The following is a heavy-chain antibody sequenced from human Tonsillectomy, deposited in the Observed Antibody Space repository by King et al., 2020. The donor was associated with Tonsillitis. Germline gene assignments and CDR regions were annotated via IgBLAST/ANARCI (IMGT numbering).Heavy chain of an antibody. D-gene: IGHD3-10*02. V-gene: IGHV3-30*18. Sequence: VQLVESGGGVVQPGRSLRLSCAASGFTFSSYGMHWVRQAPGKGLEWVAIISYDGSNNYYADSVKGGYTISRDNSKNTLYLQMNSLRAEDTAMYYFAKLGHALFDCYYSGMDVWGQGTTVTVSS. CDR3: AKLGHALFDCYYSGMDV. J-gene: IGHJ6*02. CDR2: ISYDGSNN. CDR1: GFTFSSYG.